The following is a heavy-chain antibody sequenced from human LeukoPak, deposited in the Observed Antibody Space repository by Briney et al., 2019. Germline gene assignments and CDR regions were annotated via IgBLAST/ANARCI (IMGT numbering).Heavy chain of an antibody. CDR3: ARDSSSFPNYFDY. D-gene: IGHD3-3*02. Sequence: GGSLRLSCAASGFTFSSYAMSWVRQAPGKGLEWLSGITGSGDSTYYADSVKGRFTISRDNSKNTLYLQMNSLRAEDTAVYYCARDSSSFPNYFDYWGQGTLITVSS. CDR1: GFTFSSYA. CDR2: ITGSGDST. V-gene: IGHV3-23*01. J-gene: IGHJ4*02.